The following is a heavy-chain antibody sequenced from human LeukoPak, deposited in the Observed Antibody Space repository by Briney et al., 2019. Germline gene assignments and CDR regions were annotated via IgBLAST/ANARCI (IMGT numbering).Heavy chain of an antibody. J-gene: IGHJ6*03. Sequence: PGGSLRLSCAASGSTFSSYSMNWVRQAPGKGLEWVSSISSSSSYIYYADSVKGRFTISRDNAKNSMYLQMNSLRAEDTAVYYCARGGRVTISGYDYFYYYYMDVWGKGTTVTVSS. CDR1: GSTFSSYS. CDR3: ARGGRVTISGYDYFYYYYMDV. CDR2: ISSSSSYI. D-gene: IGHD5-12*01. V-gene: IGHV3-21*01.